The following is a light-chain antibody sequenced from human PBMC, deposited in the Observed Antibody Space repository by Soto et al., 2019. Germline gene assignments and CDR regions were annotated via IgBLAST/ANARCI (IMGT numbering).Light chain of an antibody. J-gene: IGKJ1*01. V-gene: IGKV3-15*01. CDR3: QQYNNWRT. CDR2: GAS. CDR1: QSVSSN. Sequence: SVLTQSPGTLSVFPGERATLSCRASQSVSSNLAWYQQKPGQAPRLLIYGASTRATGIPARFSGSGSGTDFTLTISSLQSEDSAVYYCQQYNNWRTFGQGTKVDIK.